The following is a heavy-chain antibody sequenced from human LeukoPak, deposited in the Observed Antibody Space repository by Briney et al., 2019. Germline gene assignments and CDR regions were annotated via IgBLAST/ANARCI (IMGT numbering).Heavy chain of an antibody. V-gene: IGHV3-48*03. CDR1: GFTSGFTFSDYE. J-gene: IGHJ4*02. CDR3: TTITVAPAFDY. D-gene: IGHD6-19*01. Sequence: GGSLTLSCAVSGFTSGFTFSDYEMNWVRQAPGKGLEWVSYISSSGSTKYYADSVKGRFTISRDNAKNSLYLQMNSLRAEDTAVYYCTTITVAPAFDYWGQGTLVTVSS. CDR2: ISSSGSTK.